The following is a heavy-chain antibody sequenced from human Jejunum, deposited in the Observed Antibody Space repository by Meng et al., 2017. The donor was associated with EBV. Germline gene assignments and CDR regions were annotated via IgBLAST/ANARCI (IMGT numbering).Heavy chain of an antibody. J-gene: IGHJ4*02. CDR2: YYNSGST. D-gene: IGHD1-26*01. V-gene: IGHV4-39*01. CDR1: GGSISSSSYY. Sequence: QLSLKESGPGLVKPSEPLSLTCTVSGGSISSSSYYWGWIRQPPGKGLEWIGTYYNSGSTYYNPSLKSRVTISVDTSKNQFSLKLISVTAADTAAYYCARQGPSGRTFDYWGQGTLVTISS. CDR3: ARQGPSGRTFDY.